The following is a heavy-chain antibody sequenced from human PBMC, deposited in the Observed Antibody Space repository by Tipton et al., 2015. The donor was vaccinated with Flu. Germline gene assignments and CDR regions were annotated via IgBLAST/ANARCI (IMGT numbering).Heavy chain of an antibody. CDR1: GGSISSGSYY. V-gene: IGHV4-61*02. J-gene: IGHJ1*01. D-gene: IGHD2-15*01. CDR2: IYISGST. CDR3: ARAGGGAYCSGGSCYWSEYCQH. Sequence: LRLSCTVSGGSISSGSYYWSWIRQPAGKGLEWIGRIYISGSTNYNPSLKSRVTISVDTSKNQFSLKLSPVTAADTAVYYCARAGGGAYCSGGSCYWSEYCQHWGQGTLVTVSS.